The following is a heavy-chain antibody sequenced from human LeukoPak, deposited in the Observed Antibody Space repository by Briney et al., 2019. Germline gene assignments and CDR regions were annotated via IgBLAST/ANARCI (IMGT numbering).Heavy chain of an antibody. CDR1: GGSISSGDYY. V-gene: IGHV4-30-4*01. CDR2: IYYSGST. J-gene: IGHJ4*02. D-gene: IGHD3-22*01. CDR3: ARDFAPYYYDSSGLGY. Sequence: SETLSLTCTVSGGSISSGDYYWSWIRQPPGKGLEWIGYIYYSGSTHYNPSLKSRVTISVDTSKNQFSLQLTSVTAADTAVYYCARDFAPYYYDSSGLGYWGQGTLVTVSS.